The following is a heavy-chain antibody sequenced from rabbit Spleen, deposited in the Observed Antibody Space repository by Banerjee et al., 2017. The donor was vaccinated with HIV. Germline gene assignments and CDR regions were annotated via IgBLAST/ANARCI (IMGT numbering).Heavy chain of an antibody. V-gene: IGHV1S45*01. D-gene: IGHD6-1*01. CDR1: GFSFSNKAV. Sequence: QEQLVESGGGLVQPEGSLTLTCKASGFSFSNKAVMCWVRQAPGKGLEWIGCIKSGNGNTYYASWAKGRFTISKTSSTTVTLQMTSLTVADTATYFCGRGDGDYSWASVLWGQGTLVTVS. CDR3: GRGDGDYSWASVL. CDR2: IKSGNGNT. J-gene: IGHJ4*01.